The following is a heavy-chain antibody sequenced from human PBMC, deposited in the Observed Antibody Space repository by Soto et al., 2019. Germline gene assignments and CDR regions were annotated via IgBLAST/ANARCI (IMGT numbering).Heavy chain of an antibody. CDR3: ARGNMITFGGVIVTDAFDI. Sequence: SETLSLTCAVYGGSFSGYYWSWIRQPPGKGLEWIGEINHSGSTNYNPSLKSRVTISVDTSKNQFSLKLSSVTAADTAVYYCARGNMITFGGVIVTDAFDIWGQGTMVTVS. J-gene: IGHJ3*02. CDR2: INHSGST. V-gene: IGHV4-34*01. D-gene: IGHD3-16*02. CDR1: GGSFSGYY.